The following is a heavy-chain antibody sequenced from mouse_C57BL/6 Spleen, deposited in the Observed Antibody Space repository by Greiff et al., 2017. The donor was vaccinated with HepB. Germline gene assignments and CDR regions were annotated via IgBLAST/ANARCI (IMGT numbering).Heavy chain of an antibody. Sequence: QVQLQQSGPELVKPGASVKISCKASGYAFSSSWMNWVKQRPGKGLEWIGRIYPGDGDTNYNGKFKGKATLTADKSSSTAYMQLSSLTSEDSAVYFCARYGNYRAMDYWGQGTSVTVSS. J-gene: IGHJ4*01. CDR3: ARYGNYRAMDY. CDR2: IYPGDGDT. D-gene: IGHD2-1*01. CDR1: GYAFSSSW. V-gene: IGHV1-82*01.